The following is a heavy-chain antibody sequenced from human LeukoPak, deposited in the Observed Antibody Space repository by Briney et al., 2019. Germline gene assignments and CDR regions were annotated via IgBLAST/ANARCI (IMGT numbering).Heavy chain of an antibody. CDR3: ARVATIAAAGTGGVGLRDY. V-gene: IGHV4-31*03. CDR2: IYYSGST. D-gene: IGHD6-13*01. Sequence: PSETLSLTCTVSGGSISSGGYYWSWIRQHPGKGLEGIGYIYYSGSTYYNPSLKSRVTISVDTSKNQFSLKLSSVTAADTAVYYCARVATIAAAGTGGVGLRDYWGQGTLVTVSS. J-gene: IGHJ4*02. CDR1: GGSISSGGYY.